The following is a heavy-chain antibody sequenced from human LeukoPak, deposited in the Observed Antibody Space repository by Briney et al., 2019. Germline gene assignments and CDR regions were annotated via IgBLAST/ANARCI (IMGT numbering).Heavy chain of an antibody. Sequence: SETLSLTCAVYGGSLSGYYWSWIRQPPGKGLEWIGEINHSGSTNYNPSLKSRVTISVDTSKNQFSLKLSSVTAADTAVYYCARGLGDYFLGYFDYWGQGTLVTVSS. CDR1: GGSLSGYY. V-gene: IGHV4-34*01. J-gene: IGHJ4*02. CDR2: INHSGST. CDR3: ARGLGDYFLGYFDY. D-gene: IGHD4-17*01.